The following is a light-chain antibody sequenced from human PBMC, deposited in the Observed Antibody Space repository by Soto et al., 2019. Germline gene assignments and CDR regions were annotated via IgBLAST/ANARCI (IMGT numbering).Light chain of an antibody. CDR3: QQFGTWSS. CDR2: GAA. J-gene: IGKJ3*01. Sequence: VVLTQSPGTLSLFPGERATLSCRASQSVAKYLAWYQQKPGQAPRLLIYGAATRATGIPDRFSGSGSGTDFVLTISRLEPEDSARYYCQQFGTWSSFGPGTKIDLK. CDR1: QSVAKY. V-gene: IGKV3-20*01.